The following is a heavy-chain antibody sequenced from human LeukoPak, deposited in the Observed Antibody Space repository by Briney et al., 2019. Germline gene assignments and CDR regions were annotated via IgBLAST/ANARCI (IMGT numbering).Heavy chain of an antibody. J-gene: IGHJ6*03. D-gene: IGHD3-22*01. CDR3: ARGAHFTMIVLVVNPHYMDV. CDR1: GFTFSDYY. V-gene: IGHV3-11*01. Sequence: TGGSLRLSCAASGFTFSDYYMSWIRQAPGKGPEWISYISSSGSTINYADSVKGRFTISRDNAKNSLYLQMNSLRAEDMAVYYCARGAHFTMIVLVVNPHYMDVWGKGTTVTVSS. CDR2: ISSSGSTI.